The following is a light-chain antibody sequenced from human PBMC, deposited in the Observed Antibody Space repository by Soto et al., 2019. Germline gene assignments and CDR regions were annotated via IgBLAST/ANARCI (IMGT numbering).Light chain of an antibody. Sequence: QSVLTQTASVSGSPGQSIPISCTGTSSDVGAYNFVSWYQQHPGKAPKLMIYDVSNRPSGVSNRFSGSKSGNTASLTISGLQAEDEADYYCSSFTRSGTYVFGTGTKVTVL. CDR3: SSFTRSGTYV. CDR2: DVS. CDR1: SSDVGAYNF. J-gene: IGLJ1*01. V-gene: IGLV2-14*03.